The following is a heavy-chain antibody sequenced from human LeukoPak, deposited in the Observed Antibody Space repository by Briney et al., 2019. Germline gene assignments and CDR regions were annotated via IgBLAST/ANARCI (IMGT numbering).Heavy chain of an antibody. Sequence: SETLSLTCTVSGGSISSYYWSWIRQPPGKGLEWIGYIYYSGSTNYNPSLKSRVTISVDTSKNQFSLKLSSVTAADTAVYYCARGEAVTPTWFDPWGQGTLVTVSS. CDR1: GGSISSYY. D-gene: IGHD4-17*01. CDR3: ARGEAVTPTWFDP. V-gene: IGHV4-59*12. J-gene: IGHJ5*02. CDR2: IYYSGST.